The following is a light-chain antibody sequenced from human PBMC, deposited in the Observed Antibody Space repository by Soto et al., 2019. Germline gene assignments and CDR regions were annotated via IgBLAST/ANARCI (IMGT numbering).Light chain of an antibody. Sequence: EIVMTQSPATLSVSPGERANLSCRASQSVSSNLAWYQQKPGQAPRLLIYGASTRATGIPARFSGSGSGTEFTLTISRLQSEDFSVYYCQQYNNWPITFGQGTRLEIK. J-gene: IGKJ5*01. V-gene: IGKV3-15*01. CDR3: QQYNNWPIT. CDR2: GAS. CDR1: QSVSSN.